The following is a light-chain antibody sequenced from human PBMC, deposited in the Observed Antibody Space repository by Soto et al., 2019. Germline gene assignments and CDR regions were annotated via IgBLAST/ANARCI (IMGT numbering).Light chain of an antibody. CDR2: LGS. J-gene: IGKJ3*01. Sequence: DIVLTQSPLSLPVTPGEPSSISCRSSQSLLHSDGYNYLDGYVQKPVQSPQLLIYLGSIRPYGVPHRFSGSGSGTDLTLKISRVEAEDVGVYYCVQDLHSPFAFGPGTTGDIK. V-gene: IGKV2-28*01. CDR1: QSLLHSDGYNY. CDR3: VQDLHSPFA.